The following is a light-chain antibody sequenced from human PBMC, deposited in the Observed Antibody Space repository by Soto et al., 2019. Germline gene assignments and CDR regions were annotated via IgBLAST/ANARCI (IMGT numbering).Light chain of an antibody. CDR1: SSDVGGYNY. CDR2: EVS. V-gene: IGLV2-14*01. Sequence: QSALTQPASVSGSPGQSITISCTGTSSDVGGYNYVSWYQQHPGKAPKLMIYEVSNRPSGVSNRFSGSKSANTASLTISGLQAEDEADYYCSSYTGSSTYVFGTGTKLTVL. CDR3: SSYTGSSTYV. J-gene: IGLJ1*01.